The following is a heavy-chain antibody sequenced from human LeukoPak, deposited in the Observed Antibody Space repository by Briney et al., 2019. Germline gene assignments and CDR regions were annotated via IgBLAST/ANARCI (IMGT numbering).Heavy chain of an antibody. CDR2: ISGSGGGT. J-gene: IGHJ4*02. Sequence: GGSLRLSCAASEFTFSSYAMSWVRQPPGKGLEWVSTISGSGGGTYYADSVKGRFTISRDNSKNTLYLQMNSLRPEDTAVYYCAGYFCSGGSCYRYFDYWGQGTLVTVSS. CDR3: AGYFCSGGSCYRYFDY. CDR1: EFTFSSYA. D-gene: IGHD2-15*01. V-gene: IGHV3-23*01.